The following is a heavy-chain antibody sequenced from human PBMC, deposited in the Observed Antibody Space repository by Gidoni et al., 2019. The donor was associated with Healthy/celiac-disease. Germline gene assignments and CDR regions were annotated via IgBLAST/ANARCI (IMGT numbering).Heavy chain of an antibody. CDR2: IIPILGRA. V-gene: IGHV1-69*04. CDR3: ARDIQILNWFDP. J-gene: IGHJ5*02. D-gene: IGHD5-18*01. CDR1: GGTFSSYA. Sequence: QVQLVQSVAEVTKPGSSVKVSCKASGGTFSSYAISWVRQAPGQGLEWMGRIIPILGRANYAQKFQGRVTITADKSTSTAYRELSSLRSEDTAVYYCARDIQILNWFDPWGQGTLVTVSS.